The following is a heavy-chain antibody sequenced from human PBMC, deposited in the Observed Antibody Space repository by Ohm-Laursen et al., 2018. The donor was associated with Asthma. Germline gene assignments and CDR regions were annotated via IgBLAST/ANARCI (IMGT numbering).Heavy chain of an antibody. V-gene: IGHV1-69*13. CDR3: ARANPAVQDAFDI. Sequence: ASVKVSCKASGGTFSSYAISWVRQAPGQGPEWMGGIIPIFGTANYAQKFQGRVTITADESTSTAYMELSSRRSEDTAVYYCARANPAVQDAFDIWGQGTMVTVSS. CDR1: GGTFSSYA. J-gene: IGHJ3*02. D-gene: IGHD2-15*01. CDR2: IIPIFGTA.